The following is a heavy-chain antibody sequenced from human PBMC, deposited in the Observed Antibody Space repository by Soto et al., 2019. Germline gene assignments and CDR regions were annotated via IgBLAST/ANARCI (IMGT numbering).Heavy chain of an antibody. Sequence: SETLSLTCAVYGGSFSGYYWSWIRQPPGKGLEWIGEINHSGSTNYNPSLKSRVTISVDTSKNQFSLKLSSVTAADTAVYYCARGSRYQAFDIWGQGTMVTVS. J-gene: IGHJ3*02. D-gene: IGHD2-2*01. CDR2: INHSGST. CDR3: ARGSRYQAFDI. CDR1: GGSFSGYY. V-gene: IGHV4-34*01.